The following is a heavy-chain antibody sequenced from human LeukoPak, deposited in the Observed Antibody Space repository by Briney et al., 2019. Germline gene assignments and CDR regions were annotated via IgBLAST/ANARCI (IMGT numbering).Heavy chain of an antibody. CDR3: ARDPVRAQWLVSWEAYYYYYYGMDV. V-gene: IGHV3-21*01. J-gene: IGHJ6*02. D-gene: IGHD6-19*01. Sequence: AQSLRLSCAASGFTFSSYSMNWVRQAPGKGLDWVSSISSSSSYIYYADSVKGRFTISRDNAKNSLYLQMDSLRAEDTAVYYCARDPVRAQWLVSWEAYYYYYYGMDVWGQGTTVTVSS. CDR1: GFTFSSYS. CDR2: ISSSSSYI.